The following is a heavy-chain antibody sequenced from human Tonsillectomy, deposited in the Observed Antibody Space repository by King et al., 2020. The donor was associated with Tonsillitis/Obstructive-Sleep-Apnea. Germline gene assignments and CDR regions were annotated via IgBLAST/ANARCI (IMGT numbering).Heavy chain of an antibody. J-gene: IGHJ6*02. CDR2: ISYDGTKK. V-gene: IGHV3-30*04. Sequence: VQLVESGGGVVQPGRSLRLSCAASGFTVSSYAMHWVRQAPGKGLEWVAVISYDGTKKYYADPVKGRLTISRYNSKNTRYLQMNILRAEDTAVYYCARGPDYCDFFLYGMYVWGQGTTVTVSS. D-gene: IGHD4-17*01. CDR3: ARGPDYCDFFLYGMYV. CDR1: GFTVSSYA.